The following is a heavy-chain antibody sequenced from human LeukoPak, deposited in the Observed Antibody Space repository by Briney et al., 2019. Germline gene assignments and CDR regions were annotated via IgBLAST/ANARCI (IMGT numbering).Heavy chain of an antibody. D-gene: IGHD2-2*01. CDR1: GFTFSSYW. V-gene: IGHV3-7*03. J-gene: IGHJ6*02. CDR3: AKEYQLRGMDV. Sequence: GGSLRLPCAASGFTFSSYWMSWVRQAPGKGLEWVANINQDGSEKYYVDSVKGRFTISRDNAKNSVYLQMNSLRVEDTAVYYCAKEYQLRGMDVWGQGTTATVSS. CDR2: INQDGSEK.